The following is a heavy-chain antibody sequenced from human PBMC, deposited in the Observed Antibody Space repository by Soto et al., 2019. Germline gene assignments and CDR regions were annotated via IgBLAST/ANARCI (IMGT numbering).Heavy chain of an antibody. V-gene: IGHV3-53*02. J-gene: IGHJ6*02. CDR2: IYSGGST. CDR3: ARDRKRGKDYYYYGMDV. CDR1: GFTVSSNY. Sequence: EVQLVETGGGLIQPGGSLRLSCAASGFTVSSNYMSWVRQAPGKGLEWVSVIYSGGSTYYAYSVKGRFTISRDNSKNTLYLQMNSLRAEDTAVYYCARDRKRGKDYYYYGMDVWGQGTTVTVSS. D-gene: IGHD3-16*01.